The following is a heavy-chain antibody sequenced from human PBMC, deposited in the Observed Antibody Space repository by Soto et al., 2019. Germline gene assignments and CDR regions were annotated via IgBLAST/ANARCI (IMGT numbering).Heavy chain of an antibody. CDR1: GDTFTSNG. J-gene: IGHJ3*02. CDR2: ISADKGNT. V-gene: IGHV1-18*01. CDR3: ARDRAHGFDI. Sequence: ASLKVSCKASGDTFTSNGISWVRQAPGQGLEWMGWISADKGNTNYAQKLQGRVTMTRDTSTSTVYMELRSLRSEDTAVYFCARDRAHGFDIWGQGTMVTVSS.